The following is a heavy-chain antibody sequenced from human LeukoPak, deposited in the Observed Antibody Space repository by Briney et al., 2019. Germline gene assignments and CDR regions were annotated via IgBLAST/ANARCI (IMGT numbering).Heavy chain of an antibody. CDR2: IRYDGSNK. V-gene: IGHV3-30*02. CDR1: GFTFSRYG. D-gene: IGHD6-19*01. CDR3: AKNISGWLAY. J-gene: IGHJ4*02. Sequence: GGSLRLSCAASGFTFSRYGTHWVRQAPGKGLEWVAFIRYDGSNKYYADSVKGRFTISRDNSKNTLYLQMNSLRAEDTAVYYCAKNISGWLAYWGQGTLVTVSS.